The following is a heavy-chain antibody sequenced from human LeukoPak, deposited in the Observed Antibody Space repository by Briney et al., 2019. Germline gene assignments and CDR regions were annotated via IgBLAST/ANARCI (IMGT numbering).Heavy chain of an antibody. CDR3: ARDRRDSSSRYGVDY. V-gene: IGHV1-18*01. J-gene: IGHJ4*02. D-gene: IGHD6-13*01. Sequence: GASVKVSCKASGYTFTSYGISWVRQAPGQGLEWMGWISAYNGNTNYAQKLQGRVTMTTDTSTSTAYMELRSLRSDDTAVYYCARDRRDSSSRYGVDYWGQGTLVTVSS. CDR1: GYTFTSYG. CDR2: ISAYNGNT.